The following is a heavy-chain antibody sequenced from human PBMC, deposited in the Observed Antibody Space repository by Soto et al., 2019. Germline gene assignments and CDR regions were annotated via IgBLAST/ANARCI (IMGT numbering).Heavy chain of an antibody. Sequence: PGGSLRLTCAVTGFSVSYNSMTWVRQAPGKGLEWVSVIYSGGSTYYADSVKGRFTISIDTSKNMLYLQMNSLRTEDTAVYYCARDAVYSDILTGSPRGHGMDVWGQGTTVTVSS. CDR2: IYSGGST. CDR1: GFSVSYNS. J-gene: IGHJ6*02. D-gene: IGHD3-9*01. CDR3: ARDAVYSDILTGSPRGHGMDV. V-gene: IGHV3-53*01.